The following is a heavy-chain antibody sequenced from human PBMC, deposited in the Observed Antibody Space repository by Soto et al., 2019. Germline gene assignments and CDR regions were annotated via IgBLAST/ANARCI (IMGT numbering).Heavy chain of an antibody. CDR2: IIPIFGTA. CDR1: GGTFSSYA. CDR3: ARDPQHYYDSSGYYDY. D-gene: IGHD3-22*01. J-gene: IGHJ4*02. Sequence: QVQLVQSGAEVKKPGSSVKISCKASGGTFSSYAISWVRQAPGQGLEWVGGIIPIFGTANYAQKFQGRVTITADKSTSTVYMELSSLRSEDTAVYYCARDPQHYYDSSGYYDYWGQGTLVTVSS. V-gene: IGHV1-69*06.